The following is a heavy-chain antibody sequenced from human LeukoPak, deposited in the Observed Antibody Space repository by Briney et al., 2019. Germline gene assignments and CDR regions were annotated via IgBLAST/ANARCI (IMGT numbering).Heavy chain of an antibody. CDR2: IYYSGST. Sequence: PSETLSLTCTVSGGSISSYYWSWIRQPPGKGLEWNGYIYYSGSTNYNPSLKSRVTISVDTSKNQFSLKLSSVTAADTAVYYCARVRWYYYDSSGTDAFDIWGQGTMVTVSS. D-gene: IGHD3-22*01. J-gene: IGHJ3*02. V-gene: IGHV4-59*01. CDR3: ARVRWYYYDSSGTDAFDI. CDR1: GGSISSYY.